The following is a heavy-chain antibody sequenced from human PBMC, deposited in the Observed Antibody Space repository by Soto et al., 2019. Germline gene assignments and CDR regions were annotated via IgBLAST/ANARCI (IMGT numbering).Heavy chain of an antibody. D-gene: IGHD3-9*01. Sequence: GGSLRLSCAASGFTFSSYAMSWVRQAPGKGLEWVPAISGSGGSTYYADSVKGRFTISRDNSKNTLYLQMNSLRAEDTAVYYCAKLSGYDILTGYYGPDYWGQGTLVTVSS. J-gene: IGHJ4*02. CDR1: GFTFSSYA. CDR2: ISGSGGST. V-gene: IGHV3-23*01. CDR3: AKLSGYDILTGYYGPDY.